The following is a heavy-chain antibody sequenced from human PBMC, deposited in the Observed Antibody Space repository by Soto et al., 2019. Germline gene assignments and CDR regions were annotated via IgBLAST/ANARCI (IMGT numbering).Heavy chain of an antibody. D-gene: IGHD3-16*01. CDR3: ASQIMIKFGGVNY. J-gene: IGHJ4*02. CDR2: IYYSGTT. Sequence: ASETLSLTCTVSGGTISSSGYYWGWIRQPPGKGLEWIGSIYYSGTTYYNPSLRSRLTISVDTSNNQFSLKLSSMTAADTAMYFCASQIMIKFGGVNYWGQGTPVTVSS. V-gene: IGHV4-39*01. CDR1: GGTISSSGYY.